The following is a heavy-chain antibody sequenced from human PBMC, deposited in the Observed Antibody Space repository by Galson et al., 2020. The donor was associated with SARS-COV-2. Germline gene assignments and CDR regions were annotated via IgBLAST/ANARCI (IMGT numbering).Heavy chain of an antibody. CDR1: GGSISSSSHY. Sequence: SETLSLTCFVSGGSISSSSHYWGWIRQPPGKGLEWLGSIFHSGSNEYSPSLKSRVTISVDTSKNQFSLKLSSVTAADTAVYFCARRKYYGAGGLGAFDIWGQGTMVTVSS. CDR3: ARRKYYGAGGLGAFDI. V-gene: IGHV4-39*07. CDR2: IFHSGSN. D-gene: IGHD3-10*01. J-gene: IGHJ3*02.